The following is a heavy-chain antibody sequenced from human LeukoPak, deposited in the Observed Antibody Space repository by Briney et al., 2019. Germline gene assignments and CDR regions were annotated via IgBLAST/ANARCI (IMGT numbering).Heavy chain of an antibody. Sequence: ETLSLTCTVSGGSISSYYWSWIRQPPGKGLEWIGYIYYSGSTNYNPSLKGRVTISVDKSKNQFSLKLSSVTAADTAVYYCTRAYVYRNYYDSSGYPSKFFDYWGQGTLVTVSS. CDR3: TRAYVYRNYYDSSGYPSKFFDY. D-gene: IGHD3-22*01. V-gene: IGHV4-59*12. CDR2: IYYSGST. CDR1: GGSISSYY. J-gene: IGHJ4*02.